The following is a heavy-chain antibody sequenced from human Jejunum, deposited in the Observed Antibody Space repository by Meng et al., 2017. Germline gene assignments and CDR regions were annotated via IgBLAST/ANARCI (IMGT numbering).Heavy chain of an antibody. V-gene: IGHV5-51*01. CDR2: IYPDDSET. D-gene: IGHD5-18*01. CDR1: GYSFDIYW. Sequence: GGSLRLSCKGSGYSFDIYWIGWVRQMPGKGLEWMGIIYPDDSETKYSPSFQGQVTISADTSISAAYLQWSSLKASDSAIYYCARGRYGNYYFDYWGQGTLVTVSS. CDR3: ARGRYGNYYFDY. J-gene: IGHJ4*02.